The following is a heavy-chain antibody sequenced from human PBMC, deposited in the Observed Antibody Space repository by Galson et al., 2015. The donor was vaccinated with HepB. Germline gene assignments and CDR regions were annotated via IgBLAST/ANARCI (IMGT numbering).Heavy chain of an antibody. D-gene: IGHD3-3*01. V-gene: IGHV3-11*01. J-gene: IGHJ5*02. Sequence: SLRLSCAASGFTFSVYYMSWIRQAPGKGLEWVSYISSSGSTIYYADSVKGRFTISRDNAKNSLYLQMNSLRAEDTAVYYCARPTTLRGFWSGYPNWFDPWGQGTLVTVSS. CDR3: ARPTTLRGFWSGYPNWFDP. CDR1: GFTFSVYY. CDR2: ISSSGSTI.